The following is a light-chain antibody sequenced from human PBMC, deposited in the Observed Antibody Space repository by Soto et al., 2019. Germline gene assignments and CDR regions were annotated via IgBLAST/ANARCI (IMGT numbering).Light chain of an antibody. CDR2: AAS. J-gene: IGKJ2*01. CDR3: QQSDSYPYT. CDR1: QSITNY. V-gene: IGKV1-39*01. Sequence: DIQMTQSPSSLSLSVGDRVTITCRASQSITNYLNWYQQKPGKAPKLLVYAASSLQSGVPSRFSVNRSGTDITLTISSLQPEDFASYYCQQSDSYPYTFGQGTKLEIK.